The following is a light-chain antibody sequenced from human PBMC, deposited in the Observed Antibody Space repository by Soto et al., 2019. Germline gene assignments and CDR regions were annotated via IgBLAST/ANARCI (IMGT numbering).Light chain of an antibody. Sequence: QSVLTQPPSVSGAPGRSVTISCTGSSSNIGAHYDVQWYQQLPGTAPKLLIYDNDSRPSGVPDRFSGSKSGTSASLAITGLQAEDEADYYCQSYASSLRASVFGGGTKLTVL. V-gene: IGLV1-40*01. J-gene: IGLJ2*01. CDR2: DND. CDR1: SSNIGAHYD. CDR3: QSYASSLRASV.